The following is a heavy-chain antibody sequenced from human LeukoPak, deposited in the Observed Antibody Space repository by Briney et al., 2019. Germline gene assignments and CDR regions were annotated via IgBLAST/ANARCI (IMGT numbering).Heavy chain of an antibody. CDR3: AKVEGYCSSTSCYTRFYYYGMDV. Sequence: GGSLRLSCAASGFTFSSYWMHWVRQAPGKGLEWVAVISYDGSNKYYADSVKGRFTISRDNSKNTLYLQMNSLRAEDTAVYYCAKVEGYCSSTSCYTRFYYYGMDVWGQGTTVTVSS. D-gene: IGHD2-2*02. V-gene: IGHV3-30*18. CDR1: GFTFSSYW. CDR2: ISYDGSNK. J-gene: IGHJ6*02.